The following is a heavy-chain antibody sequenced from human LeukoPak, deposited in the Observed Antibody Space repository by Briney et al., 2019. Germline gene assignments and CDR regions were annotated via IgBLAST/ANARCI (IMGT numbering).Heavy chain of an antibody. J-gene: IGHJ3*02. CDR1: GFTFEDYG. D-gene: IGHD3-9*01. CDR2: ISWHSGNI. Sequence: PGRSLRLSCAASGFTFEDYGMLWVRQAPGKGLEWVSSISWHSGNIAYVDSVKGRFNISRDNAKKSLSLQMNSLRAEDTALYYCVKGRGLRYFDWLLKKDAFEIWGQGTMVTVSS. CDR3: VKGRGLRYFDWLLKKDAFEI. V-gene: IGHV3-9*01.